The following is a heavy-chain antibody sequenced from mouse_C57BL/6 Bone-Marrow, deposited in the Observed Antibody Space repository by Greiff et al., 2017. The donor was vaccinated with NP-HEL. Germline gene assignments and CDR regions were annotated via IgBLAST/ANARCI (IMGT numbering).Heavy chain of an antibody. CDR2: ISDGGSYT. Sequence: EVKVEESGGGLVKPGGSLKLSCAASGFTFSSYAMSWVRQTPEKRLEWVATISDGGSYTYYPDNVKGRFTISRDNAKNNLYLQLSHLKSEDTAMYYCARERGLRQRGGNVMDYWGQGTSVTVSS. CDR3: ARERGLRQRGGNVMDY. CDR1: GFTFSSYA. J-gene: IGHJ4*01. V-gene: IGHV5-4*01. D-gene: IGHD2-2*01.